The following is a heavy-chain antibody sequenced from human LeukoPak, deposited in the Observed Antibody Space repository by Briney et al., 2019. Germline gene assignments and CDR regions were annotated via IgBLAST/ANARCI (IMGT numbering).Heavy chain of an antibody. CDR1: GYTFTTYN. Sequence: ASVRVSCKTSGYTFTTYNIAWLRQAPGQGLEWVGWVSTYNGNTDYAQTVQGRVAMTTDTSTNTAYMDLRSLRPDDTAVYYCARPHSLGGSFYVFDYWGQGTLITVSS. D-gene: IGHD1-26*01. CDR2: VSTYNGNT. V-gene: IGHV1-18*01. J-gene: IGHJ4*02. CDR3: ARPHSLGGSFYVFDY.